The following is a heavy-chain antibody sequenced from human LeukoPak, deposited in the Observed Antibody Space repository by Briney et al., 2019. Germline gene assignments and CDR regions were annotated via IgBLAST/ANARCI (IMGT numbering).Heavy chain of an antibody. Sequence: GGSLGLSCAVSGLSFSGYSMNWVRRAPGKWLEWVSYIRSSSSIIYYADSVKGRFTISRDNAKNSLYLQMNSLRDEDTAVYYCTRGRGDDGYNYFDYWGQGTLVTVSS. CDR1: GLSFSGYS. V-gene: IGHV3-48*02. J-gene: IGHJ4*02. D-gene: IGHD5-24*01. CDR3: TRGRGDDGYNYFDY. CDR2: IRSSSSII.